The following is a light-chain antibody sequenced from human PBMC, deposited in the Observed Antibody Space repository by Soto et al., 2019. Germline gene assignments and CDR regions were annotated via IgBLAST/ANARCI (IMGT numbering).Light chain of an antibody. CDR2: GNS. V-gene: IGLV1-40*01. CDR3: QYYDSGLSGWV. CDR1: SSNIGAGYD. J-gene: IGLJ3*02. Sequence: QSVLTQPPSVSGAPGQRVTISCTGSSSNIGAGYDVHWYQQLPGTAPKLLIYGNSNRPSGVPDRFSGAKSGTAASLAITGRQAEHEADYFCQYYDSGLSGWVFGGGTKLTVL.